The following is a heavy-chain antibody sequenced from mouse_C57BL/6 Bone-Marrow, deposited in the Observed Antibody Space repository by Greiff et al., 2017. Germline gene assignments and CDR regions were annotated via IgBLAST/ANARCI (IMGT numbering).Heavy chain of an antibody. D-gene: IGHD6-2*01. CDR1: GYAFSSSW. Sequence: VQLQQSGPELVKPGASVKISCKASGYAFSSSWMNWVKQRPGKGLEWIGRIYPGDGDTNYNGKFKGKATLTADKSSSTAYMQLSSLTSEYSAVYFCARSKLLYYYAMDYWGQGTSVTVSS. CDR2: IYPGDGDT. CDR3: ARSKLLYYYAMDY. V-gene: IGHV1-82*01. J-gene: IGHJ4*01.